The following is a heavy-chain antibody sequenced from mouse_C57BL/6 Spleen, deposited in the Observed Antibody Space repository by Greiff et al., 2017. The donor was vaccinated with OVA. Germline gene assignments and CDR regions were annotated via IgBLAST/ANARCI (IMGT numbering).Heavy chain of an antibody. Sequence: VQLQQSGPELVKPGASVKISCKASGYTFTDYYMNWVKQSHGKSLEWIGDINPNNGGTSYNQKFKGKATLTVDKSSSTAYMELRSLTSEDSAVYYCASTGRDYAMDYWGQGTSVTVSS. J-gene: IGHJ4*01. CDR1: GYTFTDYY. D-gene: IGHD4-1*02. CDR2: INPNNGGT. V-gene: IGHV1-26*01. CDR3: ASTGRDYAMDY.